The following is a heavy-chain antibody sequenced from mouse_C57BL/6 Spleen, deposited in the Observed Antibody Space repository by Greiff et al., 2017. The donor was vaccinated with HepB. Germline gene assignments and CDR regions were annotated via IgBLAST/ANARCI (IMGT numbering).Heavy chain of an antibody. J-gene: IGHJ4*01. CDR3: ATDSSGYDAMDY. D-gene: IGHD3-2*02. Sequence: QVQLQQSGPELVKPGASVKISCEASGYAFRSSWMNWVKQRPGKGLEWIGRIYPGDGDTNYNGKFKGKATLPADKSSSTAYMQLSSLTSEDSAVYFCATDSSGYDAMDYWGQGTSVTVSS. CDR1: GYAFRSSW. V-gene: IGHV1-82*01. CDR2: IYPGDGDT.